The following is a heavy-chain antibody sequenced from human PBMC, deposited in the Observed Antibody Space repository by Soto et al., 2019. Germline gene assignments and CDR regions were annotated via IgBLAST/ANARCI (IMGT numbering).Heavy chain of an antibody. Sequence: PGESLKISCKGSGYSFTSYWIGWVRQMPGKGLEWMGIIYPGDSDTRYSPSFQGQVTISADKSISTAYLQWSSLKASDTAMYYCARISDYYGSGSYYRAFDIWGQGTMVTVS. CDR3: ARISDYYGSGSYYRAFDI. D-gene: IGHD3-10*01. V-gene: IGHV5-51*01. CDR1: GYSFTSYW. CDR2: IYPGDSDT. J-gene: IGHJ3*02.